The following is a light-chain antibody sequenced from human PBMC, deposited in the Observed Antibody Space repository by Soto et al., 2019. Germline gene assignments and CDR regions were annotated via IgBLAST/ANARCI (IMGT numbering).Light chain of an antibody. CDR3: QQYGSSPFT. V-gene: IGKV3-20*01. Sequence: EIVLTQSPDTLSLSPGESATLSCRASQSVSSYLAWYQQKPGQAPRLLIYGASSRATGIPDRFSGSGSGTDFTLTISRLEPEDFAVYYCQQYGSSPFTFGPGTKVDIK. CDR1: QSVSSY. CDR2: GAS. J-gene: IGKJ3*01.